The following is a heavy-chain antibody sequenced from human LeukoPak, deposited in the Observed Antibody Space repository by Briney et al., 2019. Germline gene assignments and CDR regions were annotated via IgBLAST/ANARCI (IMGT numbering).Heavy chain of an antibody. J-gene: IGHJ5*01. D-gene: IGHD3-16*01. V-gene: IGHV1-18*01. CDR2: INANSGKT. CDR1: GYSFINFG. Sequence: ASVNVSFKSTGYSFINFGSAWVGPAPGQGLEWMGWINANSGKTHYAQKFHDRVTMTTDSSTKTAYMELGGLKSDDTAMYYCSRDSTIGGGVDTNSWGDRTLVTVSS. CDR3: SRDSTIGGGVDTNS.